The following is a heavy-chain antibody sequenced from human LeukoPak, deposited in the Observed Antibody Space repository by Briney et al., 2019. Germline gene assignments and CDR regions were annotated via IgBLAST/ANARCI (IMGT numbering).Heavy chain of an antibody. V-gene: IGHV3-48*03. CDR1: GFTFSSYE. CDR2: ISSSGSTI. J-gene: IGHJ4*02. CDR3: ARDWKPDYYDSSGYSPLFDY. Sequence: GGSLRLSCAASGFTFSSYEMNWVRQAPGKGLEWVSYISSSGSTIYYADSVKGRFTISRDNAKNSLYLQMSSLRAEDTAVYYCARDWKPDYYDSSGYSPLFDYWGQGTLVTVSS. D-gene: IGHD3-22*01.